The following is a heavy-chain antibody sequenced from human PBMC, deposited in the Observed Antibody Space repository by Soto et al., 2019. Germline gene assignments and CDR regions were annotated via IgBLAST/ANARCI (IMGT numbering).Heavy chain of an antibody. Sequence: QVQLQESGPGLVKPSETLSLTCTVSGGSVSSGSYYWSWIRQPPGKGLEWIGYIYYSGSTNYNPSLKSRVTISVDTSKNQFSLKLSSVTAADTAVYYCAGDSGYSSSWYGPWGQGTLVTVSS. CDR1: GGSVSSGSYY. CDR2: IYYSGST. D-gene: IGHD6-13*01. V-gene: IGHV4-61*01. CDR3: AGDSGYSSSWYGP. J-gene: IGHJ5*02.